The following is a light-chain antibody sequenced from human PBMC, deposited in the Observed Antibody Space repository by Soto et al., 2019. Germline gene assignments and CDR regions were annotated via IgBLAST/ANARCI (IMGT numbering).Light chain of an antibody. Sequence: DIVMTQSPDSQAVSLGERATINCKSSQSGLYSSNNKNYLAWYQQKPGQPPKLLIYWASTRESGVPDRFRGSESGTDFTLTISSLQAEDVAVYYCQQYYSTPFTFGPGTKVDIK. CDR3: QQYYSTPFT. CDR2: WAS. CDR1: QSGLYSSNNKNY. J-gene: IGKJ3*01. V-gene: IGKV4-1*01.